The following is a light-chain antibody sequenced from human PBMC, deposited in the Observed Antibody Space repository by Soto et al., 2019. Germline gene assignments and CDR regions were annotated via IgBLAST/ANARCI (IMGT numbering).Light chain of an antibody. V-gene: IGKV3-20*01. J-gene: IGKJ1*01. CDR1: QSLRTHS. Sequence: EIVLTQSPATLSLSPGEGATVSCRASQSLRTHSLAWYQQKPGQAPRLLISGVYSRAAGIPDRFSGSGSGTDFPLAIGRLAPEDFAVYFCQQYADPPWTFGQGTKVDIK. CDR2: GVY. CDR3: QQYADPPWT.